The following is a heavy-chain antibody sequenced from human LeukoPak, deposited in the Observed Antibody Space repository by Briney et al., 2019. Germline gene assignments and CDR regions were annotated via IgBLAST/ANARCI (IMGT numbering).Heavy chain of an antibody. CDR1: GGSISSGGYS. J-gene: IGHJ5*02. D-gene: IGHD4-17*01. CDR3: ASSHDYGDPNWFDP. Sequence: PSQTLSLTCAVSGGSISSGGYSWSWIRQPPGKGLEWIGYIYHSGSTYYNPSLKSRVTISVDRSKNQSSLKLSSVTAADTAVYYCASSHDYGDPNWFDPWGQGTLVTVSS. CDR2: IYHSGST. V-gene: IGHV4-30-2*01.